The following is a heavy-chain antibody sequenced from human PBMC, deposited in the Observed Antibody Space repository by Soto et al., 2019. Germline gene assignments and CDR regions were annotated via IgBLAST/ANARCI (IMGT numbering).Heavy chain of an antibody. CDR3: ARDDRGAAAAGADYYYYGMDV. CDR2: IIPILGIA. CDR1: GGTFSSYT. J-gene: IGHJ6*02. D-gene: IGHD6-13*01. V-gene: IGHV1-69*04. Sequence: SVKVSCKASGGTFSSYTISWVRQAPGQGLEWMGRIIPILGIANYAQKFQGRVTITADKSTSTAYMELSSLRSEDTAVYYCARDDRGAAAAGADYYYYGMDVWGQGTTVTVSS.